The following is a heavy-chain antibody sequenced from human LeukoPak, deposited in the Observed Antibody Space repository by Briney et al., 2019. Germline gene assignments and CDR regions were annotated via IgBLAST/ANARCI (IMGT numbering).Heavy chain of an antibody. D-gene: IGHD5-18*01. V-gene: IGHV4-59*08. J-gene: IGHJ3*01. CDR1: GGSISNSF. CDR3: ARTPERRGYSYGVDAFDF. CDR2: IHYSGST. Sequence: PSETLSLTCAVSGGSISNSFWNWIRHPPRKRLEWIGFIHYSGSTNSNPALKSRVTMSLDTSKNHFSLQLRSVTAADTAVYYCARTPERRGYSYGVDAFDFWGPGTMVTVSS.